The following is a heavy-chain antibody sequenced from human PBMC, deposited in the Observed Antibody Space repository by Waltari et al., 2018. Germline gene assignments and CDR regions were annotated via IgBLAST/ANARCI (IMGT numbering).Heavy chain of an antibody. CDR1: GFTVTSTY. Sequence: EVQLVETGGGLIQPGGSLRLPCAASGFTVTSTYLSWVRQPPGKGLEWVAISFSGTRTYDADSVKGRITIYRDNSKNTRYRQMNSLRAEDTAVYYCARDHIAAPENYRGQGTLVTVSS. D-gene: IGHD6-13*01. CDR2: SFSGTRT. V-gene: IGHV3-53*02. J-gene: IGHJ4*02. CDR3: ARDHIAAPENY.